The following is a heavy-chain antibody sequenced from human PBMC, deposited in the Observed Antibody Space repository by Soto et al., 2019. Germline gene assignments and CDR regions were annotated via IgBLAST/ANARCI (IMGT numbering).Heavy chain of an antibody. V-gene: IGHV3-23*01. J-gene: IGHJ4*02. Sequence: GGSLRLSCAASGFTFSTYAMSWVRQAPGKGLEWVSASSGTGGTYSADSVKGRFTISRDNSKNTLYLQMNSLRAEDTAVYYCAKEAVSNQWLERHFDYWGQGILVTVSS. CDR1: GFTFSTYA. CDR2: SSGTGGT. D-gene: IGHD6-19*01. CDR3: AKEAVSNQWLERHFDY.